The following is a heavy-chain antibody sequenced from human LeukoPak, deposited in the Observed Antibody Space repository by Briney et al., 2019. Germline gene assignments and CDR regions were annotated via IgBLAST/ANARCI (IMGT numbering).Heavy chain of an antibody. V-gene: IGHV3-53*01. D-gene: IGHD1-26*01. CDR2: IYGDGRI. CDR1: GFTVSSYY. J-gene: IGHJ4*02. Sequence: GGSLILSCVASGFTVSSYYMIWVRQAPGKGLERVSVIYGDGRIRYADSVRGRFTISRDNSRNTLYLQMNNLRVEDTAVYYCARGRGSNYFDYWGQGTLVTVSS. CDR3: ARGRGSNYFDY.